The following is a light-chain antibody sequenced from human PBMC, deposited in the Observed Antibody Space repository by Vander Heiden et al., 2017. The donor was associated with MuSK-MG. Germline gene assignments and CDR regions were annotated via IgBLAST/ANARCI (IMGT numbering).Light chain of an antibody. CDR2: AAS. J-gene: IGKJ2*01. V-gene: IGKV1-39*01. CDR1: QSISTY. CDR3: QQYEKKGLT. Sequence: TQIPDSPSSLSASVGDRVTITCRASQSISTYLNWYQQKAGKAPDLLIYAASNLQGGVPSRFSGGGSGTDFTLTISRLQPEDFATYYCQQYEKKGLTLGPGTKVEIK.